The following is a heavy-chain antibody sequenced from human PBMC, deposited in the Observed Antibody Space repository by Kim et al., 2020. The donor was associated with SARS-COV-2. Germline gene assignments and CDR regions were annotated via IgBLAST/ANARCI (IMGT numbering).Heavy chain of an antibody. D-gene: IGHD6-19*01. CDR3: ARGALKIAVAGAGYYFDY. V-gene: IGHV4-34*01. CDR1: GGSFSGYY. CDR2: INHSGST. Sequence: SETLSLTCAVYGGSFSGYYWSWIRQPPGKGLEWIGEINHSGSTNYNPSLKSRVTISVDTSKNQFSLKLSSVTAADTAVYYCARGALKIAVAGAGYYFDY. J-gene: IGHJ4*01.